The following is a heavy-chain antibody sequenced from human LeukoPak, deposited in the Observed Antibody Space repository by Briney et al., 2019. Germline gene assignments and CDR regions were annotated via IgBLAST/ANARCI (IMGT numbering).Heavy chain of an antibody. J-gene: IGHJ4*02. D-gene: IGHD6-19*01. CDR2: INPTNGDT. V-gene: IGHV1-18*04. Sequence: ASVRVSCKAFRYTFREYYIHWVRQAPGQGLEWRAWINPTNGDTNYAQKLQGRVTMTTDTSTSTASMELWSLRSDDTAVYYCARDRGSGCFDYWGQGTLVTVSS. CDR1: RYTFREYY. CDR3: ARDRGSGCFDY.